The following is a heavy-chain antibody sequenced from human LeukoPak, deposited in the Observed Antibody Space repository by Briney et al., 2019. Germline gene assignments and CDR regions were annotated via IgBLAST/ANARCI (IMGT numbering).Heavy chain of an antibody. CDR2: IYPGDSDT. CDR1: GYSFTSYW. CDR3: ARGRGTYSSSWYYYYYYYGMDV. J-gene: IGHJ6*02. D-gene: IGHD6-13*01. V-gene: IGHV5-51*01. Sequence: PGESLKISRKGSGYSFTSYWIGWVRQMPGKGLEWMGTIYPGDSDTRYSPSFQGQVTISADKSISTAYLQWSSLKASDTAMYYCARGRGTYSSSWYYYYYYYGMDVWGQGTTVTVSS.